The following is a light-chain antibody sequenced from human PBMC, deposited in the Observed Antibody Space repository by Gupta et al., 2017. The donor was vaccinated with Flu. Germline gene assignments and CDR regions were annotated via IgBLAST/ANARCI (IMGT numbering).Light chain of an antibody. CDR2: QDN. V-gene: IGLV3-1*01. J-gene: IGLJ2*01. Sequence: TQPPSVSVSPGQTAKIPCSGDKLGEIYTCWYQQKPGQSPVLIIYQDNKRPSGIPERFSASNSGNTATLTISETQSVDEADYYCQAWDSVTDVVFGGGTKLTVL. CDR1: KLGEIY. CDR3: QAWDSVTDVV.